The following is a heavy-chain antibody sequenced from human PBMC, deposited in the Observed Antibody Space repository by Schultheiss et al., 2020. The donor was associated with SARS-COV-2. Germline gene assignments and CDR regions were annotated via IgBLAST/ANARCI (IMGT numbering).Heavy chain of an antibody. J-gene: IGHJ6*02. CDR2: INPNSGGT. V-gene: IGHV1-2*02. CDR3: ASPLPAAYGMDV. D-gene: IGHD2-2*01. CDR1: GGTFSSYA. Sequence: ASVKVSCKASGGTFSSYAISWVRQAPGQGLEWMGWINPNSGGTNYAQKFQGRVTMTRDTSISTAYMELRSLRSDDTAVYYCASPLPAAYGMDVWGQGTTVTVSS.